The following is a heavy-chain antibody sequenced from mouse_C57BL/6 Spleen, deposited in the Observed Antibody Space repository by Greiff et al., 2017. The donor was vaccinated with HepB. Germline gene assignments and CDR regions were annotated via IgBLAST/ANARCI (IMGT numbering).Heavy chain of an antibody. CDR1: GYTFTSYW. Sequence: QVQLKESGAELVRPGTSVKLSCKASGYTFTSYWMHWVKQRPGQGLEWIGVIDPSDSYTNYNQKFKGKATVTVDTSSSTAYMQLSSLTSEDSAVYYCARGGLRRDYYAMDYWGQGTSVTVSS. D-gene: IGHD2-4*01. CDR2: IDPSDSYT. J-gene: IGHJ4*01. CDR3: ARGGLRRDYYAMDY. V-gene: IGHV1-59*01.